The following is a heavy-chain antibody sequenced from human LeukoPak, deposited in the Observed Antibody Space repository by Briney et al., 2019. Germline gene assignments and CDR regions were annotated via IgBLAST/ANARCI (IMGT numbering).Heavy chain of an antibody. CDR2: ISYDGSNK. CDR3: MVRGVLDV. D-gene: IGHD3-10*01. CDR1: GFTFSSYA. Sequence: PGGSLRLSCAASGFTFSSYAMHWVRQAPGKGLEWVAVISYDGSNKYYADSVKGRFTISRDNSKNTLYLQMNSLRAEDTAVYYTMVRGVLDVWGQGTTVTVSS. V-gene: IGHV3-30*04. J-gene: IGHJ6*02.